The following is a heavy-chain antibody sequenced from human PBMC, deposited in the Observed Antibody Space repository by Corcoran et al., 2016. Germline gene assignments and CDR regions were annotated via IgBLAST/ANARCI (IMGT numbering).Heavy chain of an antibody. CDR2: IYSGGST. CDR3: AREDYDSSGRAGY. Sequence: EVQLVETGGGLIQPGGSLRLSCAASGFTVSSNYMSWVRQAPGKGLEWVSVIYSGGSTYYADSVKGRVTTSRDNSKNTLYLQMNSLRAEDTAVYYCAREDYDSSGRAGYWGQGTLVTVSS. D-gene: IGHD3-22*01. V-gene: IGHV3-53*02. CDR1: GFTVSSNY. J-gene: IGHJ4*02.